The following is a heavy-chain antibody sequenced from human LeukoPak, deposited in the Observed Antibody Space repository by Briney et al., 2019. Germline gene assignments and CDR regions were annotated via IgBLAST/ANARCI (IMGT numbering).Heavy chain of an antibody. J-gene: IGHJ6*02. V-gene: IGHV1-18*01. CDR3: ARDSTSMVGFYYYGMDV. CDR1: GYTFTIYG. D-gene: IGHD2-8*01. Sequence: ASVKVSCKASGYTFTIYGISWVRQAPGQGLEWMGWISAYNGNTNYAQKLRGRVTMTTDTSTSTAYMELRSLRSDDTAVYYCARDSTSMVGFYYYGMDVWGQGTTVTVSS. CDR2: ISAYNGNT.